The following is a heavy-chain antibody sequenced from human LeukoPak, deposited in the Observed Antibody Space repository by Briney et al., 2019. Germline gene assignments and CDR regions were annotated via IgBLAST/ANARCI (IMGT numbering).Heavy chain of an antibody. D-gene: IGHD6-19*01. J-gene: IGHJ5*02. CDR1: GFTFSSYW. CDR3: AREPGIAVAWFDP. Sequence: PGGSLRLSCAASGFTFSSYWMSWVRQAPGKGLEWVANIKQDGSEKYYVDSVKGRFTISRDNAKNSLYLQMNSLRAEDTAVYYCAREPGIAVAWFDPWGQGTLVTVSS. V-gene: IGHV3-7*01. CDR2: IKQDGSEK.